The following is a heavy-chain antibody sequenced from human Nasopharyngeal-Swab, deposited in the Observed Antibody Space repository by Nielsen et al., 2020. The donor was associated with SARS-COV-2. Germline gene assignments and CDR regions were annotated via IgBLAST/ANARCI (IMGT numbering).Heavy chain of an antibody. CDR1: GGSISRSQW. V-gene: IGHV4-4*02. D-gene: IGHD3-22*01. J-gene: IGHJ3*02. CDR2: IFLSGST. Sequence: SETLSLTSAVSGGSISRSQWLTWVRQPPGKGLEWTGVIFLSGSTKYSPSLKTRVTISIDESKNQFSLILTSVTAADAAVYYCAKLYYDSSGPGDIWGRGTMVTVSS. CDR3: AKLYYDSSGPGDI.